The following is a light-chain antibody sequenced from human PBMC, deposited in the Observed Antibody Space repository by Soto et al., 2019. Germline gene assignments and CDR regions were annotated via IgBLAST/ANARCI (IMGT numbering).Light chain of an antibody. J-gene: IGKJ2*01. CDR3: QQYGTFPFS. V-gene: IGKV3-20*01. CDR2: HAS. Sequence: EIVLTQSPGTLSLSPGESATLSCRANQVVSSSYLAWYQQKPGQAPRLLIYHASDRATGVPDRFSGSGSGTDFALNITRLEPEDFALFYCQQYGTFPFSFGQGTKLEIK. CDR1: QVVSSSY.